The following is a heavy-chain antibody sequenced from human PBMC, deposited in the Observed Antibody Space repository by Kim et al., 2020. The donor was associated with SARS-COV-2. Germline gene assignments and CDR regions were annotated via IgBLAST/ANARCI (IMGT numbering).Heavy chain of an antibody. Sequence: GGSLRLSCAASGFTFSSCAMNWARQAPGKGLEWVSTAIGGGSSTYYADSVKGRFTIPRDNSKNTLYLQMKSLRAGDPAGYSFADDWIGYHRRADYSGEGT. V-gene: IGHV3-23*01. CDR2: AIGGGSST. J-gene: IGHJ4*02. CDR3: ADDWIGYHRRADY. CDR1: GFTFSSCA. D-gene: IGHD2-2*03.